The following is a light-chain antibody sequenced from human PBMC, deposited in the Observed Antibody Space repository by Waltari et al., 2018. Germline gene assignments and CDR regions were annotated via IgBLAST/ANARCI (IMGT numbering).Light chain of an antibody. V-gene: IGLV2-14*03. CDR2: DVT. Sequence: QSALTQPASVSGSPGQSITISCTGTSGNIGRNTYVSWYQQHPGKAPKLVIYDVTNRPSGVSTRFSGSKSGNTASLTISGLQTEDDADYYCSSYTNDNKVFGGGTKVTVL. CDR3: SSYTNDNKV. CDR1: SGNIGRNTY. J-gene: IGLJ2*01.